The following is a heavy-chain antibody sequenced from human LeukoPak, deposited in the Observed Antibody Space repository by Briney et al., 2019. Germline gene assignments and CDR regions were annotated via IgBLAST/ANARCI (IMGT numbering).Heavy chain of an antibody. CDR1: GFTFSNYW. CDR3: ARCTGIDNSGYYWFDY. D-gene: IGHD3-22*01. Sequence: GGSLRLSCAASGFTFSNYWMTWVRQAPGKGLEWVASIKQDGSEKYFVDSVKGRFTVLRDNAKNSLYLQMNSLRAEDTAVYYCARCTGIDNSGYYWFDYWGQGTLVTVSS. CDR2: IKQDGSEK. J-gene: IGHJ4*02. V-gene: IGHV3-7*01.